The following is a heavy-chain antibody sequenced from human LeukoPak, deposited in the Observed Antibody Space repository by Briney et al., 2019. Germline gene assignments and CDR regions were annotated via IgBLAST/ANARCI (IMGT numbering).Heavy chain of an antibody. V-gene: IGHV3-23*01. CDR2: ISGSGGSA. CDR3: AKPPYPSPLNYFDS. CDR1: GFTFSGYG. Sequence: GGSLRLSCAASGFTFSGYGLNWVRQAPGKGLEWVSAISGSGGSAYYADSVKGRFTISRDNSKNTLYLQMNSLRAEDTAVYYCAKPPYPSPLNYFDSWGQGTLVTVSS. J-gene: IGHJ4*02.